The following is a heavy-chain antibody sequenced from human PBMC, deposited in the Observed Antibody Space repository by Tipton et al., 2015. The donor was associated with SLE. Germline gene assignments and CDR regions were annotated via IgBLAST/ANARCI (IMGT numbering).Heavy chain of an antibody. CDR1: GGSISSGGYY. Sequence: LRLSCTVSGGSISSGGYYWSWIRQHPGKGLEWIGYIYYSGSTHYNPSLKSRVTISVDTSKNQFSLKLSSVTAEDTAVYYCARGITAANAFDIWGQGTMVTVSS. CDR2: IYYSGST. D-gene: IGHD6-25*01. J-gene: IGHJ3*02. V-gene: IGHV4-31*02. CDR3: ARGITAANAFDI.